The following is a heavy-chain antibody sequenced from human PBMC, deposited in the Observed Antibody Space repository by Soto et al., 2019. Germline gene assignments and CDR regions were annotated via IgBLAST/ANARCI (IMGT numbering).Heavy chain of an antibody. V-gene: IGHV3-30*18. CDR2: ISYDGSNK. D-gene: IGHD3-9*01. CDR3: AKPLILTGYWYFDL. J-gene: IGHJ2*01. Sequence: QVQLVESGGGVVQPGRSLRLSCAASGFTFSSYGMHWVRQAPGKGLEWVAVISYDGSNKYYADSVKGRFTISRDNSKNTLYLQMNSLRAEDTAVYYCAKPLILTGYWYFDLWGRGTLVTVSS. CDR1: GFTFSSYG.